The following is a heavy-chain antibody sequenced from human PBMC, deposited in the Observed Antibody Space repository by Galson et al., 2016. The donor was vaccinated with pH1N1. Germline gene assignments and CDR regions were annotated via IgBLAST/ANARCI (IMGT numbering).Heavy chain of an antibody. CDR3: VRTIHRLGYGPDY. Sequence: PALVKPTQTLTLTCTFSGFSLTTTGVGVGWIRQPPGEALEWLALVYWDDDKRYRQSLKNRLTLTNDNSRNEVVLTMTDMDPVDTATYYCVRTIHRLGYGPDYWGQGILVTVSS. V-gene: IGHV2-5*02. D-gene: IGHD3-22*01. CDR1: GFSLTTTGVG. J-gene: IGHJ4*02. CDR2: VYWDDDK.